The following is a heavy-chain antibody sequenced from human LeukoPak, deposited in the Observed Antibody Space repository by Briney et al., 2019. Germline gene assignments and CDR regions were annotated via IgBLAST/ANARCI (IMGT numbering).Heavy chain of an antibody. CDR3: ARDRWELLTFDY. V-gene: IGHV1-2*02. CDR1: GYTFTSYG. CDR2: INPNSGGT. D-gene: IGHD1-26*01. Sequence: ASVKVSCKASGYTFTSYGISWVRQAPGQGLEWMGWINPNSGGTNYAQKFQGRVTMTRDTSISTAYMELSRLRSDDTAVYYCARDRWELLTFDYWGQGTLVTVSS. J-gene: IGHJ4*02.